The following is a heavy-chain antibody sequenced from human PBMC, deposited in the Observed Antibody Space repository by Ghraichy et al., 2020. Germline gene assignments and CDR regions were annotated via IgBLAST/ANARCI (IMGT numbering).Heavy chain of an antibody. Sequence: SETLSLTCAVYGGSFSGYYWGWIRQPPGKGLEWIGEINHSGSTNYNPSLKSRVTISVDTSKNQFSLKLSSVTAADTAVYYCARGIAGRNSDYYYGMDGWGQGSSVTVSS. D-gene: IGHD6-13*01. J-gene: IGHJ6*01. V-gene: IGHV4-34*01. CDR1: GGSFSGYY. CDR2: INHSGST. CDR3: ARGIAGRNSDYYYGMDG.